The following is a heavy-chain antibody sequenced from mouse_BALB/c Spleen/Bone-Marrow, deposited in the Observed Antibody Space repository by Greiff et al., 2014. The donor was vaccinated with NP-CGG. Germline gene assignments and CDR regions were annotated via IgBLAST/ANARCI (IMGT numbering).Heavy chain of an antibody. V-gene: IGHV3-6*02. D-gene: IGHD3-1*01. CDR3: ARDRVFAY. Sequence: EVKLVESGPGLVKPSQSLSLTCSVTGYSITSGYYWNWIRQFPGNKLEWMGYISYDGSNNYNPSLENRISITRDTSKNQFFLKLNSVTTEDTATYYCARDRVFAYWGQGTLVTVSA. CDR1: GYSITSGYY. CDR2: ISYDGSN. J-gene: IGHJ3*01.